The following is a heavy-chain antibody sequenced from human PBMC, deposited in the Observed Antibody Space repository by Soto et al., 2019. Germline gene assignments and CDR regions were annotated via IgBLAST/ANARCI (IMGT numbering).Heavy chain of an antibody. D-gene: IGHD1-7*01. J-gene: IGHJ3*02. Sequence: AGGSLRLSCAASGFTFSSYGMHWVRQAPGKGLEWVAVIWYDGSNKYYADSVKGRFTISRDNSKNTLYLQMNSLRAEDTAVYYCARDSYSTGTTPTHAFDIWGQGTMVTVSS. V-gene: IGHV3-33*01. CDR1: GFTFSSYG. CDR2: IWYDGSNK. CDR3: ARDSYSTGTTPTHAFDI.